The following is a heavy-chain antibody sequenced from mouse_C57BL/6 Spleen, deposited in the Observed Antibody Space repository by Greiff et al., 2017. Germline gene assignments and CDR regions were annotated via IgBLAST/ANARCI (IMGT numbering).Heavy chain of an antibody. Sequence: EVQVVESGGGLVKPGGSLKLSCAASGFTFSSYAMSWVRQTPEKRLAWVATISDGGSYTYYPDNVKGRFTISRDNAKNNLYLQMSHLKSEDTAMYYCARLTGYWGQGTTLTVSS. J-gene: IGHJ2*01. CDR2: ISDGGSYT. V-gene: IGHV5-4*01. CDR3: ARLTGY. CDR1: GFTFSSYA.